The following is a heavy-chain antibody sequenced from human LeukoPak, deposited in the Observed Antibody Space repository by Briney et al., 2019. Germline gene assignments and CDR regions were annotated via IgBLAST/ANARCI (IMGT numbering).Heavy chain of an antibody. CDR3: ARDGPWGAVADY. V-gene: IGHV3-21*01. Sequence: GGSLRLSCAASGFTFSSYSMNWVRQAPGKGLEWVSSISSSSSSYIYYADSVKGRFTISRDNAKNSLYLQMNSLRAEDTAVYYCARDGPWGAVADYWGQGTLVTVSS. J-gene: IGHJ4*02. CDR1: GFTFSSYS. CDR2: ISSSSSSYI. D-gene: IGHD6-19*01.